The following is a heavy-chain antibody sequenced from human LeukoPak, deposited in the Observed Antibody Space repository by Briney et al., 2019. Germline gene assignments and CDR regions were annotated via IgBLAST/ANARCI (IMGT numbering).Heavy chain of an antibody. D-gene: IGHD3-10*01. J-gene: IGHJ1*01. CDR1: GGSISSYY. CDR2: IYYSGST. V-gene: IGHV4-59*01. CDR3: ASSFGEYFQH. Sequence: SETLSLTCTASGGSISSYYWSWIRQPPGKGLEWIGYIYYSGSTNYNPSLKSRVTISVDTSKNQFSLKLSSVTAADTAVYYCASSFGEYFQHWGQGTLVTVSS.